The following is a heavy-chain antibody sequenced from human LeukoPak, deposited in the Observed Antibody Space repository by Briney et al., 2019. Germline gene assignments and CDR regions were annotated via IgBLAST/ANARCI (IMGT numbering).Heavy chain of an antibody. CDR1: GGSISSYC. J-gene: IGHJ4*02. Sequence: SETLSLTCTVSGGSISSYCWGWIRQPPGKGLEWIGSFFLKGSTYYNPSLKSRVTISVDTSKNQFSLTLSSVTAADTAVYYCARVARCTSCFDIDYWGQGTLVTVSS. CDR2: FFLKGST. V-gene: IGHV4-38-2*02. CDR3: ARVARCTSCFDIDY. D-gene: IGHD2-2*01.